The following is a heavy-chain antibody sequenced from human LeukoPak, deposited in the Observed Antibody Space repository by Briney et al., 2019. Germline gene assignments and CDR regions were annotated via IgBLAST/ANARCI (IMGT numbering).Heavy chain of an antibody. V-gene: IGHV3-23*01. Sequence: GGSLRLSCAASGFTFSNYWIHWVRQAPGKGLEWVSAISGSGGSTYYADSVKGRFTISRDNSKNTLYLQMNSLRAEDTAVYSCAKDSGTYYKAFDYWGQGTLVTVSS. CDR2: ISGSGGST. CDR1: GFTFSNYW. J-gene: IGHJ4*02. D-gene: IGHD1-26*01. CDR3: AKDSGTYYKAFDY.